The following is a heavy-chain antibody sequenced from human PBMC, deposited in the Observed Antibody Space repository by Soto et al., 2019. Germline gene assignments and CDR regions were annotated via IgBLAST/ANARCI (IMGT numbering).Heavy chain of an antibody. CDR1: GYSFSSYW. V-gene: IGHV5-51*01. J-gene: IGHJ4*02. CDR2: IYPGDSDT. CDR3: ARPPQSPVEVPH. Sequence: GESLKISCKGSGYSFSSYWIGWVRQMPGKGLEWMGIIYPGDSDTKYSPSFQGQVTISADKSISTAYLQWSSLKASDTAIYYCARPPQSPVEVPHWGQGTLVTVSS.